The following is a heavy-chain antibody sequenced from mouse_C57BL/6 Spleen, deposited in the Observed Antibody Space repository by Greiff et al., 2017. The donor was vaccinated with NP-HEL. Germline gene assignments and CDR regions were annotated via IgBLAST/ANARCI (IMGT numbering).Heavy chain of an antibody. D-gene: IGHD3-1*01. CDR1: GFTFSDYG. CDR3: ASRHSSGYPQYYAMDY. J-gene: IGHJ4*01. V-gene: IGHV5-17*01. CDR2: ISSGSSTI. Sequence: EVQLQESGGGLVKPGGSLKLSCAASGFTFSDYGMHWVRQAPEKGLEWVAYISSGSSTIYYADTVKGRFTISRDNAKNTLFLQMTSLRSEDTAMYYCASRHSSGYPQYYAMDYWGQGTSVIVSS.